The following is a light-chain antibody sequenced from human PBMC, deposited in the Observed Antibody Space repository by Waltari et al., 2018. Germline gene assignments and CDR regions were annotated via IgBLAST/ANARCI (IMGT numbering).Light chain of an antibody. CDR1: SSDGGYHTL. CDR3: CSYAGRNIWV. CDR2: EVM. V-gene: IGLV2-23*02. Sequence: SALTPPASLPGSLSQSITISCIQTSSDGGYHTLVPSYQQPPEKAPKLMVYEVMERPAGVSKRFSGSKSGNAASLTISGLQAEDEADYYCCSYAGRNIWVFGGGTKLTVL. J-gene: IGLJ3*02.